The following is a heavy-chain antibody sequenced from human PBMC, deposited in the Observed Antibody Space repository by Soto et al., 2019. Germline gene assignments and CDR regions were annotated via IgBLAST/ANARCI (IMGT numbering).Heavy chain of an antibody. CDR3: AREPMVRAAHGFDI. Sequence: EASVKVSCKASGYTFTGHYMHWVRQAPGQGLEWMGWINPNSVGTNYAQKFQGRVTMTRDTSISTAYMELSRLRSDDTAVYYCAREPMVRAAHGFDIWGQGTMVT. V-gene: IGHV1-2*02. CDR2: INPNSVGT. CDR1: GYTFTGHY. J-gene: IGHJ3*02. D-gene: IGHD3-10*01.